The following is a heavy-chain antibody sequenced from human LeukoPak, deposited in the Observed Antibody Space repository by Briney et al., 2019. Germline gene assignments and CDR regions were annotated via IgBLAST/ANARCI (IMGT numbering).Heavy chain of an antibody. Sequence: PGGSLRLSCAASGFTFSSYWMSWVRQAPGKGLEWVANIKQDGSEKYYVDSVKGRFTISRDNAKNSLYLQMNSLSAEDTAVYYCARDTELRFLEWLFSFDYWGQGTLVTVSS. CDR1: GFTFSSYW. D-gene: IGHD3-3*01. J-gene: IGHJ4*02. CDR3: ARDTELRFLEWLFSFDY. V-gene: IGHV3-7*01. CDR2: IKQDGSEK.